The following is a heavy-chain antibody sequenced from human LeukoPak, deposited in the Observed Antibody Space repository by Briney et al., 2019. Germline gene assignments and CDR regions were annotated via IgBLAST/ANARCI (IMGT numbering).Heavy chain of an antibody. D-gene: IGHD3-22*01. CDR1: GFTFSSYG. Sequence: GGSLRLSCAASGFTFSSYGMHWVRQAPGKGLEWVAVIWSDGSNKYYADSVKGRFTISRDNSKNTLYLQMNSLRAEDTAVYYCARGFSGYYDSSGYYPGLCDYWGQGTLVTVSS. V-gene: IGHV3-33*01. CDR3: ARGFSGYYDSSGYYPGLCDY. J-gene: IGHJ4*02. CDR2: IWSDGSNK.